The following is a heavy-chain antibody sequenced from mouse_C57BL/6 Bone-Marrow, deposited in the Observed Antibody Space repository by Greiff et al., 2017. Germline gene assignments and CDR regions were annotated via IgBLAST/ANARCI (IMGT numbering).Heavy chain of an antibody. Sequence: EVQGVESGGGLVKPGGSLKLSCAASGFTFSSYAMSWVRQTPEKRLELVATISDGGSYTYYPDNVKGRFTISRDNAKNNLYLQMSHLKSEDTAMYYCARDDYDAWFAYWGQGTLVTVSA. CDR2: ISDGGSYT. CDR3: ARDDYDAWFAY. V-gene: IGHV5-4*01. CDR1: GFTFSSYA. J-gene: IGHJ3*01. D-gene: IGHD2-4*01.